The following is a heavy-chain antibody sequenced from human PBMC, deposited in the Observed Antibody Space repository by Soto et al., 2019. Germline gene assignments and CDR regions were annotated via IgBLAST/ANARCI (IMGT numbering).Heavy chain of an antibody. CDR1: GGTFSSYS. J-gene: IGHJ4*02. V-gene: IGHV1-69*01. CDR3: AIEYSSSPPYYPIGY. CDR2: IIPIFGTA. D-gene: IGHD6-6*01. Sequence: QVQLVQSGAEVKKPGSSVKVSCKASGGTFSSYSISWVRQAPGQGLEWMGGIIPIFGTANYAQKFQGRVTITADESTSTAYMELSGLRSENTAVYYGAIEYSSSPPYYPIGYWGQGTLVTVSS.